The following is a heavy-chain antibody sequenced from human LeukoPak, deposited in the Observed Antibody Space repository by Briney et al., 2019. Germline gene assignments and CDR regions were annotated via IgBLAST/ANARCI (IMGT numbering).Heavy chain of an antibody. CDR1: GYTFTSYD. V-gene: IGHV1-8*01. Sequence: ASVKVSCKASGYTFTSYDINWVRQATGQRLEWMGWMNPNSGNTGYAQKFQGRVTMTRNTSISTAYMELSSLRSKDTAVYYCARGATAADYYYYYMDVWGKGTTVTVSS. D-gene: IGHD1-26*01. CDR2: MNPNSGNT. CDR3: ARGATAADYYYYYMDV. J-gene: IGHJ6*03.